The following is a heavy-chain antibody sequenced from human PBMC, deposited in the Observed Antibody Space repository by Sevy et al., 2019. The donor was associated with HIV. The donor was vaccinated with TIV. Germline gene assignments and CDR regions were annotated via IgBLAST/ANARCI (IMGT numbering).Heavy chain of an antibody. J-gene: IGHJ2*01. CDR1: GFTFDDYA. Sequence: GGSLRLSCAASGFTFDDYAMYWVRQAPGKGLEWVSGISGSASTTYYGGAAYYADSVKGRFTITRDNAKNTLYLEMNSLRDEDSAVFHCARGLLARPRGDYWYFDLWGRGTLVTVSS. CDR3: ARGLLARPRGDYWYFDL. V-gene: IGHV3-23*01. D-gene: IGHD6-6*01. CDR2: ISGSASTTYYGGAA.